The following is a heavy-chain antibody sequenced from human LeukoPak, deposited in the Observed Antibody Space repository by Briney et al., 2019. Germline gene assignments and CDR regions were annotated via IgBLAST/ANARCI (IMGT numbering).Heavy chain of an antibody. Sequence: PGGSLRPSRAASGFTFSSYWMNWARQAPGKGLEWVASINHNGNVNYYVDSVKGRFTISRDNAKNSLYLQMNSLRAEDTAVYYCARDPGSGYFLWGQGTTVTVSS. D-gene: IGHD3-3*01. V-gene: IGHV3-7*01. CDR2: INHNGNVN. J-gene: IGHJ6*02. CDR3: ARDPGSGYFL. CDR1: GFTFSSYW.